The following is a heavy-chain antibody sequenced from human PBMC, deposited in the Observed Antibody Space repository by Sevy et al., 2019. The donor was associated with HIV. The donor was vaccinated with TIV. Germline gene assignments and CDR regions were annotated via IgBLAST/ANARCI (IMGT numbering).Heavy chain of an antibody. CDR1: GFTFSNYW. D-gene: IGHD3-22*01. J-gene: IGHJ4*02. CDR2: ISNDGTHT. Sequence: GGSLRLSCAVSGFTFSNYWMHWVRQVPGKGLVWVSRISNDGTHTREADSVKGRFTISRDNAKNTLYLQMNSLRAEDTAVYYCASDTNGYFDLDYWGQGVLVTVSS. CDR3: ASDTNGYFDLDY. V-gene: IGHV3-74*01.